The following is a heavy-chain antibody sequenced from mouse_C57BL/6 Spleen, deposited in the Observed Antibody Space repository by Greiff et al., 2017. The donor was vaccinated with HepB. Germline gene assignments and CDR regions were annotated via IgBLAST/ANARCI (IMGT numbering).Heavy chain of an antibody. CDR2: IYHGGGST. J-gene: IGHJ3*01. Sequence: QVQLQQSGAELVQSGASVKMSCKASGYTFTSFWINWVNQRPGQGLEWIGDIYHGGGSTNYNEKFKSKATLTVDTSSSTAYMQLSSLTSEDSAVYYCAGTTVVEGWFGYWGQGTLVSVSA. CDR1: GYTFTSFW. D-gene: IGHD1-1*01. V-gene: IGHV1-55*01. CDR3: AGTTVVEGWFGY.